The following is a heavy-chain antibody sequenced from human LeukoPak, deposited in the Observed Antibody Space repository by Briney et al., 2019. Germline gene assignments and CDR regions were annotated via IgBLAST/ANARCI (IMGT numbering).Heavy chain of an antibody. CDR3: ARHRRVPGRYSSSSLTGYYYYYMDV. CDR1: GDSISSYY. CDR2: ISYSGNT. J-gene: IGHJ6*03. D-gene: IGHD6-6*01. V-gene: IGHV4-59*08. Sequence: SETLSLTCTVSGDSISSYYWTWIRQPPGKGLEWIGYISYSGNTNYNPSLKSRVTISVDTSKNQFSLKLSSVTAADTAVYYCARHRRVPGRYSSSSLTGYYYYYMDVWGKGTTVTVSS.